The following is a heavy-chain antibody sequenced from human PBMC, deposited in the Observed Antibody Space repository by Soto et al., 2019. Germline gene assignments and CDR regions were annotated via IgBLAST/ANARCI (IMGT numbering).Heavy chain of an antibody. V-gene: IGHV3-30-3*01. J-gene: IGHJ6*02. CDR1: GFTFSSYA. CDR2: ISYDGSNK. Sequence: GGSLRLSCAASGFTFSSYAMHWVRQAPGKGLEWVAVISYDGSNKYYADSVKGRFTISRDNSKNTLYLQMNSLRAEDTAVYYCARWYYDFWSGLNYYYYGMDVWGQGTTVTVSS. CDR3: ARWYYDFWSGLNYYYYGMDV. D-gene: IGHD3-3*01.